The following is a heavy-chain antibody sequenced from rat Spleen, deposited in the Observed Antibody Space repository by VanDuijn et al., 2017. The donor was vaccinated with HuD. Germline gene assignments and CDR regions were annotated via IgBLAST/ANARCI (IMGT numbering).Heavy chain of an antibody. V-gene: IGHV5-25*01. J-gene: IGHJ2*01. Sequence: EVQLVESGGGLVQPGRSMKLSCAASGFTFSNYDMAWVRQAPTKGLEWVASISTGGGNTYYRDSVKGRFTISRDNTKSTLYLQMDSLRSEDTATYYCAKDHWGFFDYWGQGVMVIVSS. CDR2: ISTGGGNT. D-gene: IGHD4-4*01. CDR1: GFTFSNYD. CDR3: AKDHWGFFDY.